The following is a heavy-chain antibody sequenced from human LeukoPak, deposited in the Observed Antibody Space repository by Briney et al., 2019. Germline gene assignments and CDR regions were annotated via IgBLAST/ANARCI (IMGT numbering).Heavy chain of an antibody. J-gene: IGHJ4*02. CDR2: IWYDGSNE. CDR1: GFTFRSYG. CDR3: ARDEVGANDY. D-gene: IGHD1-26*01. V-gene: IGHV3-33*01. Sequence: QPGGSLRLSCAASGFTFRSYGMHWVRQAPGKGLEWVAVIWYDGSNEYYADSVKGRFTISRDNSKNTLYLQMNSLRAEDTAVYYCARDEVGANDYWGQGTLVTVSS.